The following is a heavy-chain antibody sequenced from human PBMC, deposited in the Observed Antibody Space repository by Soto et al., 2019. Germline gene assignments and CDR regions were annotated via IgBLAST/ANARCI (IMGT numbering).Heavy chain of an antibody. CDR2: IDHSGST. V-gene: IGHV4-34*01. CDR1: CVSFSGYY. Sequence: PSETLSLTCAISCVSFSGYYWSWIRQPPGKGLEWIGEIDHSGSTKYNPSLKSRVTISVDTSKRQFSLNLRSVTAADTAAYYCARAPKPITMIRKQPYYFDYWGHGTLVTVSS. CDR3: ARAPKPITMIRKQPYYFDY. D-gene: IGHD3-10*01. J-gene: IGHJ4*01.